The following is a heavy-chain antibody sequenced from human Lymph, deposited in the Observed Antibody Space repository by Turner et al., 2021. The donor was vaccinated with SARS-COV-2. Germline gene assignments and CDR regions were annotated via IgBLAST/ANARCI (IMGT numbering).Heavy chain of an antibody. J-gene: IGHJ4*02. D-gene: IGHD3-10*01. CDR2: ISYDGSNK. CDR1: GFTFSSYA. Sequence: QVQLVESGGGVVQPGRSLRLYCTASGFTFSSYAMHWVRQAPGKGLDWVSLISYDGSNKYYADSVKGRFTISRDNSKNTLYLQMNSLRTEDTAVYYCAREMGSGSDYWGQGTLVTVSS. V-gene: IGHV3-30*04. CDR3: AREMGSGSDY.